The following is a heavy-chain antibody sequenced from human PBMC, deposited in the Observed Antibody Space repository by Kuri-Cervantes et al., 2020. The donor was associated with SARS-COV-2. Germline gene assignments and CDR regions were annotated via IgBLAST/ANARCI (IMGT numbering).Heavy chain of an antibody. D-gene: IGHD2-2*02. V-gene: IGHV3-30*04. Sequence: ALKISCAASGFTFSSYAMHWVRQAPGKGLEWVAVISYDGSNKYYADSVKGRFTISRDNSKNTLYLQMNSLRAEDTAVYYCARRIVVVPAAIGMDVWGKGTTGTVSS. CDR1: GFTFSSYA. CDR2: ISYDGSNK. CDR3: ARRIVVVPAAIGMDV. J-gene: IGHJ6*03.